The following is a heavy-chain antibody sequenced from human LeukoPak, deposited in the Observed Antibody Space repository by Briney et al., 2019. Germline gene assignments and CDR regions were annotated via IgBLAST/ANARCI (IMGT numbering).Heavy chain of an antibody. CDR2: ISYDGSNK. CDR3: ARMDDSSGYYDAFDI. D-gene: IGHD3-22*01. CDR1: GFTFSNYA. Sequence: SGGSLRLSCAASGFTFSNYAMHWVRQAPGKGLEWVAVISYDGSNKYYADSVKGRFTISRDNSKNTLYLQMNSLRAEDTAVYYCARMDDSSGYYDAFDIWGQGTMVTVSS. J-gene: IGHJ3*02. V-gene: IGHV3-30-3*01.